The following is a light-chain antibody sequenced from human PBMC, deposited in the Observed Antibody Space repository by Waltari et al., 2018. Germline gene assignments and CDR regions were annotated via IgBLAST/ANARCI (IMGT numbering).Light chain of an antibody. J-gene: IGKJ1*01. Sequence: ETVMTQSPATLSVSPGERVTLSCRASQSLMTNLAWYQQKPGQSPRLLIDGASIRAPGVPARFSGSGSGTEFTLTISSLQSEDFAVYYCQQYNNWPPWTFGQGTKVEIK. CDR3: QQYNNWPPWT. CDR2: GAS. CDR1: QSLMTN. V-gene: IGKV3-15*01.